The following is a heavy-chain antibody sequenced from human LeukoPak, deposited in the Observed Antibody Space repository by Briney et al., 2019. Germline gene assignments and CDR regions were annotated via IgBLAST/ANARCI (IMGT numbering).Heavy chain of an antibody. V-gene: IGHV3-33*01. Sequence: PGRSLRLSCAASGFTFSSYGMHRVRQAPGTGLEGVAVIWYDGSNKYYVDSVKGRFYKSRHNSKSTLYLQMNCLRGEDTAVYYCAGGYCSSTSCYSLDYWGQGTLVTVSS. CDR1: GFTFSSYG. J-gene: IGHJ4*02. D-gene: IGHD2-2*01. CDR3: AGGYCSSTSCYSLDY. CDR2: IWYDGSNK.